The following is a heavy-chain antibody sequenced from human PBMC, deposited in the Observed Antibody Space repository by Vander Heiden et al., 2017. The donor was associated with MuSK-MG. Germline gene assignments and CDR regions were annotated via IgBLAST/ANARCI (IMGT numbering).Heavy chain of an antibody. D-gene: IGHD6-13*01. Sequence: QLQLQESGPGLVKPSETLSLMCTVSGASISNSSHYWGWIRQSPEKGLEWIGTLYYSGTTHYNPSLKSRVTISGDTSTNQFSLGLKSVSAADTAVYYCARLRISTWYGIRIDFWGQGTQVTGSS. CDR2: LYYSGTT. CDR3: ARLRISTWYGIRIDF. V-gene: IGHV4-39*01. J-gene: IGHJ4*02. CDR1: GASISNSSHY.